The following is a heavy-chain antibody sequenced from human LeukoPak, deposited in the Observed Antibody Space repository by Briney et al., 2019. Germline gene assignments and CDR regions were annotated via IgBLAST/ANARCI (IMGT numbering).Heavy chain of an antibody. V-gene: IGHV3-23*01. CDR3: ARGPGIQQWEPFDY. D-gene: IGHD1-26*01. CDR2: IRDSSSGT. CDR1: GFTFSRHA. J-gene: IGHJ4*02. Sequence: GGSLRLSCAASGFTFSRHAMSWVRQAPGKGLEWVSVIRDSSSGTTSADSVKGRFTISRDNSKKTLYLQMNSLRVDETAVYYCARGPGIQQWEPFDYWGQGTLVTVSS.